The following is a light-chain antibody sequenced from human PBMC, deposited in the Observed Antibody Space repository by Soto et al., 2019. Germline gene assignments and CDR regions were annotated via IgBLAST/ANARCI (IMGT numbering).Light chain of an antibody. CDR1: QSVSNN. J-gene: IGKJ3*01. Sequence: EIVMTQSPAPLSVSPGERATLSCRARQSVSNNLAWYQQKPGQGPWLLMYGASTRATGIPARCSGSGSGTEFTLTISSLQSEDSAVYYCQQYNEWPLTFGPGTKLDIK. CDR3: QQYNEWPLT. CDR2: GAS. V-gene: IGKV3-15*01.